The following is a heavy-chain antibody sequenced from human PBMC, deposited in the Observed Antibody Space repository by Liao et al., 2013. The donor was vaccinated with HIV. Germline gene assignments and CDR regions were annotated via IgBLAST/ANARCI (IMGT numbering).Heavy chain of an antibody. CDR2: IYSSGSA. CDR3: ARDEGHYYDSXGFFDS. V-gene: IGHV4-61*02. Sequence: QVQLQESGPGLVKPSQTLSLTCTVSGGSINSGSYYWSWIRQPAGKGLEWIGRIYSSGSANYNPSLKSRVTISLDTSKNQFSLKLSSVTAADTAVYYCARDEGHYYDSXGFFDSWGQGTPVIVSS. CDR1: GGSINSGSYY. D-gene: IGHD3-22*01. J-gene: IGHJ4*02.